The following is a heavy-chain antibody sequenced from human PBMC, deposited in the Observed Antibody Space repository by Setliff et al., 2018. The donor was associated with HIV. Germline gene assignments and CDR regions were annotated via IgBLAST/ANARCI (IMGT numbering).Heavy chain of an antibody. Sequence: SETVSLTCTVSGGSSSSGGYYWNWIRQHPGEGMEWIGYIYYSGSTYYNPSLTSRATISVDTSQNHFSRKLTSVTAADTAVYYCARDGGSGSLPWYYYYYMDGWGKGTTVTVSS. CDR3: ARDGGSGSLPWYYYYYMDG. V-gene: IGHV4-31*03. CDR1: GGSSSSGGYY. CDR2: IYYSGST. D-gene: IGHD1-26*01. J-gene: IGHJ6*03.